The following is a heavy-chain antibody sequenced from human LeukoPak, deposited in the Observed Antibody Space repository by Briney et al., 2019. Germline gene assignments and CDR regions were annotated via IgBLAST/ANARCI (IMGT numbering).Heavy chain of an antibody. J-gene: IGHJ2*01. D-gene: IGHD1-26*01. Sequence: PSETLSLTCTVSGGSISSSSYYWSWIRQPPGKGLEWIGEINHSGSTNYNPSLKSRVTISVDTSKNQFSLKLSSVTAADTAVYYCARGWSGWELLLVSWYFDLWGRGTLVTVSS. CDR3: ARGWSGWELLLVSWYFDL. V-gene: IGHV4-39*07. CDR2: INHSGST. CDR1: GGSISSSSYY.